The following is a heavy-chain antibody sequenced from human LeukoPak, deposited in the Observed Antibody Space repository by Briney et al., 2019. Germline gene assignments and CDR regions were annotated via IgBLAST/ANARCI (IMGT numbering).Heavy chain of an antibody. CDR2: IYHSGST. CDR3: ARGYYYDSSGYETNFDY. D-gene: IGHD3-22*01. CDR1: GGSISSSNW. J-gene: IGHJ4*02. Sequence: SETLSLTCAVSGGSISSSNWWSWVRQPPGKGLEWIGEIYHSGSTNHNPSLKSRVTISVDKSKNQFSLKLSSVTAADTAVYYCARGYYYDSSGYETNFDYWGQGTLVTVSS. V-gene: IGHV4-4*02.